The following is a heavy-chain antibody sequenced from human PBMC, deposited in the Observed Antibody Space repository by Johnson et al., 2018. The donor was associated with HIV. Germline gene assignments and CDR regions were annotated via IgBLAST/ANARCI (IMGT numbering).Heavy chain of an antibody. CDR1: GFTFSSYG. V-gene: IGHV3-30*02. CDR2: IRYDGSNK. D-gene: IGHD5-12*01. J-gene: IGHJ3*02. Sequence: VQLVESGGGVVQPGGSLRLSCAASGFTFSSYGMHWVRQAPGKGLEWVAFIRYDGSNKYYADSVKVRFTISRDNRKNTLYMQMNSLRAEDTAVYYCAKDQIKRLPVDWAFDIWGQGTMVTVSS. CDR3: AKDQIKRLPVDWAFDI.